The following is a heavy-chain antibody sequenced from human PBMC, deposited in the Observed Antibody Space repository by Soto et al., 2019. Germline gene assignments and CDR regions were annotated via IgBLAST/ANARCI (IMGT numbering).Heavy chain of an antibody. CDR2: ISGSGGST. D-gene: IGHD1-1*01. V-gene: IGHV3-23*01. J-gene: IGHJ4*02. CDR1: GFTFSSYA. Sequence: GGSLRLSCAASGFTFSSYAMSWVRQAPGKGLEWVSAISGSGGSTYYADSVKGRFTISRDNSKNTLYLQMNSLRAEDTAVYYCAKGCTTGTTGMRSPGRYYFDYWGQGTLVTVSS. CDR3: AKGCTTGTTGMRSPGRYYFDY.